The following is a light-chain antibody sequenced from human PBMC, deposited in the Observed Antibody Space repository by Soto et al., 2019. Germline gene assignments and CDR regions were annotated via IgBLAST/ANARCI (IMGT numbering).Light chain of an antibody. Sequence: EIVLTQSPGTLSLSPGERATFSCRAIQSVTSNFLAWYQQSPGQAPRLLIYGASTRATGIPARFSGSGSGTEFTLTINSLQSEDFAVYYCQQYNNWPMWTFGQGTKVDIK. CDR3: QQYNNWPMWT. J-gene: IGKJ1*01. CDR2: GAS. V-gene: IGKV3-15*01. CDR1: QSVTSN.